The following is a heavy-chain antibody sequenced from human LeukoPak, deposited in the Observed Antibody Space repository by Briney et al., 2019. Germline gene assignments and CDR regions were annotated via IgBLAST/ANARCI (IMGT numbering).Heavy chain of an antibody. Sequence: SQTLSLTSTVSGGSISSGSYYWSWIRQPAGKGLEWIGRIYTSGSTNYNPSLKSRVTISVDTSKNQFSLKLSSVTAADTAVYYCARSWPHQSIFDYYYYMDVWGKGTTVTVSS. V-gene: IGHV4-61*02. CDR3: ARSWPHQSIFDYYYYMDV. J-gene: IGHJ6*03. D-gene: IGHD3-3*01. CDR1: GGSISSGSYY. CDR2: IYTSGST.